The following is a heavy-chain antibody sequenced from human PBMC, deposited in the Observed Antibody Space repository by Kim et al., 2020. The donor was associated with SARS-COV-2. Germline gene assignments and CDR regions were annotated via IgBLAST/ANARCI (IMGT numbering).Heavy chain of an antibody. CDR2: IYWDDDK. Sequence: SGPTLVKPTQTLTLTCSLSGSSVTSTGVGVGWIRQPPGKALEWLALIYWDDDKRYRPSLKSRLTITKDTSNNQVVLTMTNMDPVDTATYYCAHRFCSRGLFYPRYYFDHWGQGTPVTVSS. D-gene: IGHD2-15*01. V-gene: IGHV2-5*02. CDR3: AHRFCSRGLFYPRYYFDH. J-gene: IGHJ4*02. CDR1: GSSVTSTGVG.